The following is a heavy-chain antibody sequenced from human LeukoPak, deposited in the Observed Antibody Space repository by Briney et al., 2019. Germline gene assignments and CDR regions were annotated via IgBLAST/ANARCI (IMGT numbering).Heavy chain of an antibody. CDR1: GDSISSSSYY. J-gene: IGHJ2*01. CDR3: ARDIVVVPAAIGLDWYFDL. D-gene: IGHD2-2*01. V-gene: IGHV4-39*07. Sequence: SETLSLTCTVSGDSISSSSYYWVWIRQPPGKGLEWIGTIYNSGTAYYNPSLKSRVTMSVDTSKNQFSLKLSSVTAADTAVYYCARDIVVVPAAIGLDWYFDLWGRGTLVTVSS. CDR2: IYNSGTA.